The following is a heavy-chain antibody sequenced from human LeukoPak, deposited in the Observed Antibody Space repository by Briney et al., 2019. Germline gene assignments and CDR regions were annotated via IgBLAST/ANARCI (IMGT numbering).Heavy chain of an antibody. CDR3: ARGPADYYDSSGYYSNYFDY. J-gene: IGHJ4*02. CDR2: ISSSGSTI. D-gene: IGHD3-22*01. V-gene: IGHV3-48*03. CDR1: GSTFSSYE. Sequence: GGSLRLSCAASGSTFSSYEMNWVRQAPGKGLEWVSYISSSGSTIYYADSVKGRFTISRDNAKNSLYLQMNSLRAEDTAVYYCARGPADYYDSSGYYSNYFDYWGQGTLVTVSS.